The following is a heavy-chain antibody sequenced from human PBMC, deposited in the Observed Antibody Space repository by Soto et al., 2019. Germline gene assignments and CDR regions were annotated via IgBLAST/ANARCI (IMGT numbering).Heavy chain of an antibody. CDR3: ATRITVFGLLIPPFDP. CDR1: GYTFTNYG. D-gene: IGHD3-3*01. V-gene: IGHV1-18*01. Sequence: ASVKVSCKASGYTFTNYGIIWVRQAPGQGLEWMGWISTYNGNTIYAQKLQGRVTMTTDTSTKTAYMELRSLTSDDTALYYCATRITVFGLLIPPFDPWGQGTQVTVSS. CDR2: ISTYNGNT. J-gene: IGHJ5*02.